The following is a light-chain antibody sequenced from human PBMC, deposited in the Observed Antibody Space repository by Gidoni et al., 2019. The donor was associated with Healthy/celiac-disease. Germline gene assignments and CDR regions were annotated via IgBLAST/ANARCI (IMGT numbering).Light chain of an antibody. CDR3: SSDAGSNNVI. CDR1: SSDVGGYNY. J-gene: IGLJ2*01. CDR2: EVS. Sequence: QSALTQPPSASGSPGQSVTISCTGTSSDVGGYNYVSWYQQHPGKAPNLMIYEVSNRPAGVPDRFSGSKSGNTASLTVSGLQAEDEADYYCSSDAGSNNVIFGGGTKLTVL. V-gene: IGLV2-8*01.